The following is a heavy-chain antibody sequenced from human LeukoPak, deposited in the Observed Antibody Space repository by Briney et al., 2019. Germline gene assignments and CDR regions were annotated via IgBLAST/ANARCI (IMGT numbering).Heavy chain of an antibody. CDR3: ARAPSSSSWRIGY. CDR1: GGSISSYY. D-gene: IGHD6-13*01. J-gene: IGHJ4*02. V-gene: IGHV4-59*01. CDR2: IYYSGST. Sequence: PSETLSLTCTVSGGSISSYYWSWIRQPPGKGLEWIGYIYYSGSTNYNPSLKSRVTISVDTSKNQFSLKLSSVTAADTAVYYCARAPSSSSWRIGYWGQGTLVTVSS.